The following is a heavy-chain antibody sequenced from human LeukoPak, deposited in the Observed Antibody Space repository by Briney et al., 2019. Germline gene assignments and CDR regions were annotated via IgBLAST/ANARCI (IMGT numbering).Heavy chain of an antibody. V-gene: IGHV1-18*01. CDR2: ISAYNGNT. Sequence: ASVKVSCKASGGTFSSYAISWVRQAPGQGLEWMGWISAYNGNTNYAQKLQGRVTMTTDTSTSTAYMELRSLRSDDTAVYYCAGGGVRGVINNWFDPWGQGTLVTVSS. D-gene: IGHD3-10*01. CDR3: AGGGVRGVINNWFDP. J-gene: IGHJ5*02. CDR1: GGTFSSYA.